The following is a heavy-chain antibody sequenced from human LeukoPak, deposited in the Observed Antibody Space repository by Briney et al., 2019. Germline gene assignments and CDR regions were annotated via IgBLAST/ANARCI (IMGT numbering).Heavy chain of an antibody. CDR1: GFTFSNYA. CDR3: ARGSGSYCFDY. J-gene: IGHJ4*02. D-gene: IGHD1-26*01. V-gene: IGHV3-23*01. Sequence: GGSLRLSCAASGFTFSNYAMSWVRQAPGKGLEWVSAISGSGGSTYYADSVKGRFTISRDNSKNSLYLQMNSLRAEDTAVYFCARGSGSYCFDYWGQGALVTVSS. CDR2: ISGSGGST.